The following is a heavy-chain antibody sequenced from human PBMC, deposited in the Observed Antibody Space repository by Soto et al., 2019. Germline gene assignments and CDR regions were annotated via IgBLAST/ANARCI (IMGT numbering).Heavy chain of an antibody. Sequence: EVQLVESGGGLVQPGESLRLSCAASGFTFSYYWMHWVRQAPGKGLVWVSRIHSDGSSTTYADSVKGRFTISRDNARNTLYLQMNSLRAEDTAVYYCARRDRGAFDLWGQGTVVTVSS. CDR1: GFTFSYYW. V-gene: IGHV3-74*01. J-gene: IGHJ3*01. CDR2: IHSDGSST. D-gene: IGHD1-26*01. CDR3: ARRDRGAFDL.